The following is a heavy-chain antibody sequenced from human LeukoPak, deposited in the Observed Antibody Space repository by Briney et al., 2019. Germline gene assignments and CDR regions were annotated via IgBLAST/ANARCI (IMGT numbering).Heavy chain of an antibody. CDR1: GYTFTGYY. V-gene: IGHV1-2*02. Sequence: ASVKVSCKSSGYTFTGYYMHWVRQAPGQGLAWMGWINPNSGGTNYAQKFQGRVTMTRDTSISTAYMELSRLRSDDTAVYYCARDPPPDDYYDSSGYGRWGQGTLVTVSS. D-gene: IGHD3-22*01. CDR2: INPNSGGT. J-gene: IGHJ4*02. CDR3: ARDPPPDDYYDSSGYGR.